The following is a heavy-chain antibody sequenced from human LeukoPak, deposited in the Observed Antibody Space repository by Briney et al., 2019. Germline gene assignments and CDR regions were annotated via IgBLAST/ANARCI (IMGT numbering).Heavy chain of an antibody. CDR3: ARSLSTAGIDY. D-gene: IGHD2-2*01. CDR2: VFHSGST. J-gene: IGHJ4*02. V-gene: IGHV4-59*04. Sequence: SETLSLTCTVSGGSISSYYWTWIRQPPGKGLEWIGSVFHSGSTYYNPSLKSRVTISVDTSKNQFSLNLRSVTAADTAMYFCARSLSTAGIDYWGQGTLVAVSS. CDR1: GGSISSYY.